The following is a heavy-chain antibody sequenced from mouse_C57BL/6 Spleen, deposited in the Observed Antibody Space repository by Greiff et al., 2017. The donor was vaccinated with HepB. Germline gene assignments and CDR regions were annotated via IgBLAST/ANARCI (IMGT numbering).Heavy chain of an antibody. Sequence: QVQLKESGPELVKPGASVKISCKASGYAFSSSWMNWVKQRPGKGLEWIGRIYPGDGDTNYNGKFKGKATLTADKSSSTAYMQLSSLTSEDSAVYFCAKELWERAMDYWGQGTSVTVSS. CDR3: AKELWERAMDY. J-gene: IGHJ4*01. CDR1: GYAFSSSW. D-gene: IGHD1-1*02. CDR2: IYPGDGDT. V-gene: IGHV1-82*01.